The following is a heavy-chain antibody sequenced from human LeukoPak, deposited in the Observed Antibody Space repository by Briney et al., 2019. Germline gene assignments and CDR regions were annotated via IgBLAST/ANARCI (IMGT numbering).Heavy chain of an antibody. V-gene: IGHV3-23*01. CDR3: VIWGDYDVLTGYYVPDY. D-gene: IGHD3-9*01. J-gene: IGHJ4*02. CDR1: GFTFSNYA. CDR2: ITGSGTST. Sequence: GASLRLSRVASGFTFSNYAMSWVRQAPGKGLEWVSAITGSGTSTYYADSLKGRFTISRDNSKNTVFLQMNSLRHEDTAIYYCVIWGDYDVLTGYYVPDYWGQGTLVTVSS.